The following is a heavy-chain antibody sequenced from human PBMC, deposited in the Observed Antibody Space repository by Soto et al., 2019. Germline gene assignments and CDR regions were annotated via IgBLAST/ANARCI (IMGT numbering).Heavy chain of an antibody. CDR1: GFTFSSYG. D-gene: IGHD3-3*01. Sequence: GGSLRLSCAAFGFTFSSYGMHWVRQAPGKGLEWVAVIWYDGSNKYYADSVKGRFTISRDNSKNTLYLQMNSLRAEDTAVYYCARDLDPYDFWSGSKPGPFDYWGQGTLVTVSS. V-gene: IGHV3-33*01. CDR3: ARDLDPYDFWSGSKPGPFDY. J-gene: IGHJ4*02. CDR2: IWYDGSNK.